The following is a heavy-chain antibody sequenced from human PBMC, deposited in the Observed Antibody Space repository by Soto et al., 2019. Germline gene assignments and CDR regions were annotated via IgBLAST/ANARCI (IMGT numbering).Heavy chain of an antibody. J-gene: IGHJ4*02. CDR3: ARQDDVVVPPTYPYFDS. V-gene: IGHV3-11*01. CDR2: ISGSDTIV. D-gene: IGHD2-15*01. Sequence: PGGSLRLSCAASGFTFSDSYMSWIRQSPGKGLEWLSYISGSDTIVYYADSVKGRFTISRDNAKNSLYLQVNSLRADDTAVYYSARQDDVVVPPTYPYFDSWGQGTLVTVSS. CDR1: GFTFSDSY.